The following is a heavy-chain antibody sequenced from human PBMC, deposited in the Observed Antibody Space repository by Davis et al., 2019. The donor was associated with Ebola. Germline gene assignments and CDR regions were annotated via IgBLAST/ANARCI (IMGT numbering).Heavy chain of an antibody. Sequence: ASVKVSCKASGYTFTSYGISWVRQAPGQGLEWMGWISAYNGNTNYAQKLQGRVTMTTDTSTSTADMELRSLRSDDTAVYYCARVEPGIAAVEDYWGQGTLVTVSS. J-gene: IGHJ4*02. V-gene: IGHV1-18*01. CDR3: ARVEPGIAAVEDY. CDR1: GYTFTSYG. D-gene: IGHD6-13*01. CDR2: ISAYNGNT.